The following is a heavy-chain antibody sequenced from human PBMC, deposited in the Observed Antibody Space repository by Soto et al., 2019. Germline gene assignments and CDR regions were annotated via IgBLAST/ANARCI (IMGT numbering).Heavy chain of an antibody. CDR2: MNPNSANT. CDR3: ARMATYGTLNWFDP. Sequence: ASVKVSCKASGYAFGGYDISWVRQAPGQGLEWMGWMNPNSANTGYAQKFQGRVSMTRDMSISTAYMELSRLRPEDTAIYYCARMATYGTLNWFDPWGQGALVTVSS. D-gene: IGHD1-1*01. J-gene: IGHJ5*02. V-gene: IGHV1-8*01. CDR1: GYAFGGYD.